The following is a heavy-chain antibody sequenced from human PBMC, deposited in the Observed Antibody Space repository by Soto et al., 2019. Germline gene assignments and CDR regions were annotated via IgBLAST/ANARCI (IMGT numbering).Heavy chain of an antibody. CDR1: GGTLTELS. CDR3: ARAFYGTLPTGFAP. V-gene: IGHV1-69*13. CDR2: IIPIFGTA. Sequence: GASVKVSCKVSGGTLTELSMHWVRQAPGKGLEWMGGIIPIFGTANYAQKFQGRVTITADESTSTAYMELSSLRSEDTAVYYCARAFYGTLPTGFAPWGQGTLVTVSS. J-gene: IGHJ5*02. D-gene: IGHD4-17*01.